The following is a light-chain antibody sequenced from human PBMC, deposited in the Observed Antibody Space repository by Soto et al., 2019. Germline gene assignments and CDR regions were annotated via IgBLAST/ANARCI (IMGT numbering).Light chain of an antibody. Sequence: QLVLTQSPSASASLGASVKLTCTLTSGHSRYAIAWHQQQPEKGPRYLMKLNSDGSHSKGDGIPDRFSGSSSEAERYLTISSLQSEDEADYYCQTWDTGIRVFGGGTKVTVL. CDR1: SGHSRYA. J-gene: IGLJ2*01. CDR3: QTWDTGIRV. CDR2: LNSDGSH. V-gene: IGLV4-69*01.